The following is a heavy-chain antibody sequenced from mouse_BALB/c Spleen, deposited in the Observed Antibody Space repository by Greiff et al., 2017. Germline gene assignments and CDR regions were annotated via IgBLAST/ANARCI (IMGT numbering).Heavy chain of an antibody. J-gene: IGHJ2*01. D-gene: IGHD1-1*01. Sequence: VQLKESGGGLVKPGGSLKLSCAASGFTFSSYAMSWVRQTPEKRLEWVASISSGGSTYYPDSVKGRFTISRDNARNILYLQMSSLRSEDTAMYYCARGGGVRGLDYWGQGTTLTVSS. CDR2: ISSGGST. V-gene: IGHV5-6-5*01. CDR1: GFTFSSYA. CDR3: ARGGGVRGLDY.